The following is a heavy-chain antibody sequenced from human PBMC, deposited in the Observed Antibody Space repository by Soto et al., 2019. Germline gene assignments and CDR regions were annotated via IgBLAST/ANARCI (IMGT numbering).Heavy chain of an antibody. CDR3: AREVNVVALSDAFDI. CDR1: GDSISSENYF. D-gene: IGHD2-8*01. J-gene: IGHJ3*02. V-gene: IGHV4-30-4*01. CDR2: ISNRGTP. Sequence: QVQLQESGPGLVKPSQTLSLICTVSGDSISSENYFWSWIRQPPGQGLEWVGYISNRGTPYYNPSLTGRVTISLDTSKNRFSLDMYSVTAADTAVYYCAREVNVVALSDAFDIWGQGTMVTVSS.